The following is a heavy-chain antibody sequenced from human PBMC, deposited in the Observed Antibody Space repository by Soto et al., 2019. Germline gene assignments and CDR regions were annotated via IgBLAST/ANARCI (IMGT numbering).Heavy chain of an antibody. Sequence: QSGGSLRLSCAAGGFNFRNYGVHWVRQVPGKGLVWRSGISPFDSKTYYADSVQGRFAISRDDAKDTVSLQMNNLRADDTAVYFCSRAFVVRGRPLGKHLWGHGT. D-gene: IGHD3-10*01. V-gene: IGHV3-74*01. CDR2: ISPFDSKT. J-gene: IGHJ5*02. CDR3: SRAFVVRGRPLGKHL. CDR1: GFNFRNYG.